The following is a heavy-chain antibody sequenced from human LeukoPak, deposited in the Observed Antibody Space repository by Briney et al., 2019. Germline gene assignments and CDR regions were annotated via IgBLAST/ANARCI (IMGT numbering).Heavy chain of an antibody. J-gene: IGHJ3*02. V-gene: IGHV1-18*01. CDR1: GNTFINYD. CDR3: ARGKVRGVLDAFDI. Sequence: ASVKVSCKASGNTFINYDISWVRQAPGQGLEWMGWISAYNGNTNYAQKLQGRVTVTTDTSTGTAYMELRSLRSDDTAVYYCARGKVRGVLDAFDIWGQGTMVTVSS. CDR2: ISAYNGNT. D-gene: IGHD3-10*01.